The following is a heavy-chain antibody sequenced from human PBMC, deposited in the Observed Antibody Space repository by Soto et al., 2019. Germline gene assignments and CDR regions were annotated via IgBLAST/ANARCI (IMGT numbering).Heavy chain of an antibody. CDR2: IIPIFGTA. CDR1: GGTFSSYA. D-gene: IGHD5-18*01. Sequence: GASVKVSCKASGGTFSSYAISWVRQAPGQGLEWMGGIIPIFGTANYAQKFQGRVTITADESTSTAYMELSSLRSEDTAVYYCARGNTAMVTTFDYWGQGTLVTVSS. CDR3: ARGNTAMVTTFDY. V-gene: IGHV1-69*13. J-gene: IGHJ4*02.